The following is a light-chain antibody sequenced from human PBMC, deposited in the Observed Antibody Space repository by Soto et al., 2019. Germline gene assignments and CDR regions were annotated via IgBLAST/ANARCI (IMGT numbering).Light chain of an antibody. V-gene: IGKV3-15*01. CDR1: QSVSSN. CDR2: GAS. J-gene: IGKJ5*01. CDR3: QQYNNWPPSIT. Sequence: EIVMTQSPATLSVSPGERATLSCRASQSVSSNLAWYQQKPGQAPRLLIYGASTRATGIPARFIGSGSGTEFTLTISSLQSEDFAVYYCQQYNNWPPSITFGQGTRLEIK.